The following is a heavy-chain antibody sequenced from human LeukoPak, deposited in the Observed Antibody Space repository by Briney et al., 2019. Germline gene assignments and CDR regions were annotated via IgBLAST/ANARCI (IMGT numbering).Heavy chain of an antibody. J-gene: IGHJ5*02. V-gene: IGHV4-39*01. Sequence: PSETLSLTCTVSGGXISSRSYYWGWLRQPPGKGLEWIASIFYSGSTYHNPSLKSRVTISVDTSKSQFSLKLSSVTAADTAVYFCARHPLKAYVSDWFDPWGQETLVTVSS. D-gene: IGHD3-10*02. CDR2: IFYSGST. CDR3: ARHPLKAYVSDWFDP. CDR1: GGXISSRSYY.